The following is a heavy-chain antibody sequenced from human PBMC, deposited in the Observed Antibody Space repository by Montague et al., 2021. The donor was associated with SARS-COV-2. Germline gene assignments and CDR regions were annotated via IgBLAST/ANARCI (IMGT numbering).Heavy chain of an antibody. CDR1: GGSFSGYY. J-gene: IGHJ3*02. CDR2: ISHSGST. CDR3: AKVAGSHDTVDI. V-gene: IGHV4-34*01. D-gene: IGHD6-19*01. Sequence: SETLSLTCAVYGGSFSGYYWSWIRQPPGEGLEWIGEISHSGSTNYNPSLKSRVTISIDTSKNQFSLNLSSVTAADTAVYYCAKVAGSHDTVDIWGRGTMVTVSP.